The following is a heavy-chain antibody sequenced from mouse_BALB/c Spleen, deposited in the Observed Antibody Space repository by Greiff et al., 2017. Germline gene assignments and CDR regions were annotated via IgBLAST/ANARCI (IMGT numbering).Heavy chain of an antibody. Sequence: EVQLVESGGGLVKPGGSLKLSCAASGFTFSSYAMSWVRQTPEKRLEWVATISSGGSYTYYPDSVKGRFTISRDNAKNTLYLQMSSLRSEDTAMYYCARGDYDWFAYWGQGTLVTVSA. CDR3: ARGDYDWFAY. CDR2: ISSGGSYT. CDR1: GFTFSSYA. V-gene: IGHV5-9-3*01. J-gene: IGHJ3*01. D-gene: IGHD2-4*01.